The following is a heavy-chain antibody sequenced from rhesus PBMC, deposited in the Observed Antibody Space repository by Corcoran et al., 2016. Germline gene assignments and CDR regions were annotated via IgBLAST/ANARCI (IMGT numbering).Heavy chain of an antibody. V-gene: IGHV4-169*01. J-gene: IGHJ4*01. D-gene: IGHD1-44*02. CDR2: IYGSGSST. Sequence: QLQLQESGPGLVKPSETLSVTCAVSGGSISSSYWSWIRQTPGKGLEWIGYIYGSGSSTNYNPSLKSRVTLSVDTSKNQLSLKLSSVTTADTAVYYCARGSRNPYFDYWGQGVLVTVSS. CDR1: GGSISSSY. CDR3: ARGSRNPYFDY.